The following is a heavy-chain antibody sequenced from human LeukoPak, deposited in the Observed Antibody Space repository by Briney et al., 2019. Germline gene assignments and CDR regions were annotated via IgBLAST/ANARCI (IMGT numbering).Heavy chain of an antibody. V-gene: IGHV4-34*01. CDR3: AIRTGYYFDY. Sequence: SETLSLTCAVYGGSFSGYYWSWIRQPPGKGLEWIGEINHSGSTNYNPSLKSRVTISVDTSKNQFSLKLSSVTAADTAVYYCAIRTGYYFDYLGQGTLVTVSS. D-gene: IGHD1-14*01. CDR1: GGSFSGYY. CDR2: INHSGST. J-gene: IGHJ4*02.